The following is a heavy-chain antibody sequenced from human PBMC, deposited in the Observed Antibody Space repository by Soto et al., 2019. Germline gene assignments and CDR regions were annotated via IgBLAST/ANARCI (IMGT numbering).Heavy chain of an antibody. CDR1: GFTFSSYG. V-gene: IGHV3-30*18. D-gene: IGHD3-3*01. CDR2: ISYDGSNK. CDR3: AKDREITILGGSEQPFDY. J-gene: IGHJ4*02. Sequence: PGGSLRLSCAASGFTFSSYGMHWVRQAPGKGLEWVAVISYDGSNKYYADSVKGRFTISRDNSKNTLYLQMNSLRAEDTAVYYCAKDREITILGGSEQPFDYWGQGTLVTVSS.